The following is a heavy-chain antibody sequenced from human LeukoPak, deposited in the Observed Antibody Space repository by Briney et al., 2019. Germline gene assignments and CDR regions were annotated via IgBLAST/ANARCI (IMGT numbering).Heavy chain of an antibody. Sequence: GGSLRLSCAASGFTFSSYWMSWVRQAPGKGLEWVANIKQDGSEKYYVDSVKGRFTISRDNAKNSLYLQVNSLRAEDTAVYYCASVGGYYYGSGSYYKVPFDYWGQGTLVTVSS. V-gene: IGHV3-7*01. CDR2: IKQDGSEK. D-gene: IGHD3-10*01. CDR1: GFTFSSYW. J-gene: IGHJ4*02. CDR3: ASVGGYYYGSGSYYKVPFDY.